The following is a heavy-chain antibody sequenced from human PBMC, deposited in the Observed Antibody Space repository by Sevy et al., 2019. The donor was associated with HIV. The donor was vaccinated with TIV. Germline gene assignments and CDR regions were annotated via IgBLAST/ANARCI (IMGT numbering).Heavy chain of an antibody. Sequence: GGSLRLSCVSSGFTFSYYGMHWVRQAPGKGLEWVAVIWYDGSKQYYADSVKGRFTISRDNSDNTLYLQMNSLRAEDTAVYYCARVYSGLFDYWGQGTLVTVSS. J-gene: IGHJ4*02. D-gene: IGHD2-21*01. CDR2: IWYDGSKQ. CDR3: ARVYSGLFDY. CDR1: GFTFSYYG. V-gene: IGHV3-33*01.